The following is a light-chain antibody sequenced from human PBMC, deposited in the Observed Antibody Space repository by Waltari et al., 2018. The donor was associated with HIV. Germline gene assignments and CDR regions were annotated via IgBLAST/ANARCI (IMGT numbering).Light chain of an antibody. V-gene: IGKV1-5*03. CDR2: RAS. CDR1: QSISTW. Sequence: DIQMPQSPSTLSASLGNSVTIPFRASQSISTWLPWYQQKPGKAPKLLIYRASTLQKGVPSRFSGTGSGTEFTLTITNLQPDDFATYYCQQYSSYLTFGPGTKLEIK. CDR3: QQYSSYLT. J-gene: IGKJ2*01.